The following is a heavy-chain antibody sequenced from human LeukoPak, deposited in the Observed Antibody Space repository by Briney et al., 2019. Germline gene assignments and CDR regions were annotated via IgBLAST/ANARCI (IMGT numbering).Heavy chain of an antibody. V-gene: IGHV1-8*01. Sequence: ASVKVSCKASGYTFTSYDINWVRQAAGQGLEWMGWMNPNSGNTGYAQNFQGRITMARNTSISTAYMELSSLTSEDTAVYFCARRYDSGSYHLPHWGQGTLVTVSS. CDR2: MNPNSGNT. CDR1: GYTFTSYD. CDR3: ARRYDSGSYHLPH. J-gene: IGHJ4*02. D-gene: IGHD3-10*01.